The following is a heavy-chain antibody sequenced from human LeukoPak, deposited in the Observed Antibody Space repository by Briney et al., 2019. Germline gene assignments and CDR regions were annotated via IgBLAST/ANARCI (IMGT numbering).Heavy chain of an antibody. Sequence: GSVKVSCKASGYTFTSYDINWVRQATGQGLQWMGWMNPNSGNTGYAQKFQGRVTMTRNTSISTAYMELSSLRSEDTAVYYCARAQTWELLLKTFYYYYMDVWGKGTTVTVSS. CDR2: MNPNSGNT. CDR3: ARAQTWELLLKTFYYYYMDV. J-gene: IGHJ6*03. V-gene: IGHV1-8*01. D-gene: IGHD1-26*01. CDR1: GYTFTSYD.